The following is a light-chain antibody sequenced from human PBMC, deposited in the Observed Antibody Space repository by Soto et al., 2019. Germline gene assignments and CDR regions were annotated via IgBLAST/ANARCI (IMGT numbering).Light chain of an antibody. J-gene: IGKJ5*01. V-gene: IGKV1-9*01. CDR2: SAS. Sequence: IQLTQSPSSLSASVGDRVTITCKASRGISSYLAWYQQKPGKAPKLLVYSASTLQSGVPSRFRGSGSGPDFTLTISSLKPEDSETYFCQQLNSYPQTFGHGTRLEIK. CDR3: QQLNSYPQT. CDR1: RGISSY.